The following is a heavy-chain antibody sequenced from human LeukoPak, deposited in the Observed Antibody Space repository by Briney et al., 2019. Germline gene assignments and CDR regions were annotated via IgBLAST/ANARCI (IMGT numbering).Heavy chain of an antibody. CDR1: GYTFTCYY. V-gene: IGHV1-2*02. Sequence: ASVKVSCKASGYTFTCYYMHWLRQAPGQGLEWMGWINPNSGGTNYAQKFQGRVTMTRDTSISTAYMELSRLRSDDTAVYYCARAQSSGIVAAGEDFDHWGQGTLVTVSS. D-gene: IGHD6-13*01. CDR2: INPNSGGT. CDR3: ARAQSSGIVAAGEDFDH. J-gene: IGHJ4*02.